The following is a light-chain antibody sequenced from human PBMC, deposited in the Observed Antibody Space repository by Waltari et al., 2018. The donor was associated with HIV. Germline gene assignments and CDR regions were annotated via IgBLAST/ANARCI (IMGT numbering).Light chain of an antibody. CDR2: EVN. V-gene: IGLV2-8*01. J-gene: IGLJ2*01. Sequence: QSALTQPPSASGSPGQSVTISCTGTSSDIGGYTHVTWYQQHPGRAPTLIIYEVNKRPSGVPNRFFGSKSGNTASLTVSGLQTEDEADYYCSSYAGVNSFVLFGGGTKLTVL. CDR3: SSYAGVNSFVL. CDR1: SSDIGGYTH.